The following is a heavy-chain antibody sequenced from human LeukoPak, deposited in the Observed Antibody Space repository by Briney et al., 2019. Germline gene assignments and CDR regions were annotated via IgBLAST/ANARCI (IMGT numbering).Heavy chain of an antibody. CDR3: ARVRGDYYGSGIGNWFDP. D-gene: IGHD3-10*01. CDR2: INHSGST. CDR1: GGSFSGYY. Sequence: SETLSLTCAVYGGSFSGYYWSWIRQPPGKGLEWIGEINHSGSTNYNPSLKSRVTISVDTSKNQFSLKLSSVAAADTAVYYCARVRGDYYGSGIGNWFDPWGQGTLVTVSS. J-gene: IGHJ5*02. V-gene: IGHV4-34*01.